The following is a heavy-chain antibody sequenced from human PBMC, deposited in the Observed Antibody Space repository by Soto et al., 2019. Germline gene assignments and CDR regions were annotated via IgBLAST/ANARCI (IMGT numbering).Heavy chain of an antibody. Sequence: QVQLVQSGAEVKKTGASVKVSCKASGYTFTSYDINWVRQATGQGLEWMGWMNPNSGNTGYAQKFHGRVTMTRNTSISTAYMELSSLRSEDTAVYYCASYSGYDYYYYYGMDVWGQGTTVTVSS. CDR2: MNPNSGNT. D-gene: IGHD5-12*01. CDR3: ASYSGYDYYYYYGMDV. CDR1: GYTFTSYD. J-gene: IGHJ6*01. V-gene: IGHV1-8*01.